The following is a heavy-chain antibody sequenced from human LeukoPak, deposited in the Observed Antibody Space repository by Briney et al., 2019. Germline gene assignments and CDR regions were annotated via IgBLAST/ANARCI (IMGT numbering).Heavy chain of an antibody. V-gene: IGHV3-43*02. D-gene: IGHD1-26*01. Sequence: GGSLRLSCVASGFTFGDYAMHWVRQAPGKGLEWVSLISGDGGSKYYADSVKGRFTISRDNSKISLYLQMNSLRTEDTALYYCAKPEYGSYVYWGQGPLVTVSS. CDR3: AKPEYGSYVY. CDR1: GFTFGDYA. CDR2: ISGDGGSK. J-gene: IGHJ4*02.